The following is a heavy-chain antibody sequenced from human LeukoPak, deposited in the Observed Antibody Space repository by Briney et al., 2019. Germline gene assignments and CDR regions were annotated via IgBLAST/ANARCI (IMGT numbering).Heavy chain of an antibody. J-gene: IGHJ4*02. V-gene: IGHV1-69*13. CDR1: GGTFSSYA. D-gene: IGHD2-2*01. CDR2: IIPIFGTA. CDR3: ARQILEYQLGGTFDY. Sequence: ASVKVSCEASGGTFSSYAISWVRQAPGQGLEWMGGIIPIFGTANYAQKFQGRVTITADESTSTAYMELSSLRSEDTAVYYCARQILEYQLGGTFDYWGQGTLVTVSS.